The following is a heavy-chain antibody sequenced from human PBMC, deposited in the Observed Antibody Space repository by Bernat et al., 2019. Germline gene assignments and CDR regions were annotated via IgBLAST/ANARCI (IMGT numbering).Heavy chain of an antibody. J-gene: IGHJ4*02. D-gene: IGHD6-19*01. CDR2: MNSDGSIT. Sequence: EVQLVESGGGLVQPGGSLRLSCAASGFTFSSYWMHWVRQGPEKGLVWVSRMNSDGSITTYADSVKGRFTISRDNAKNTLYLQMNRLRAEDTAVYYCARIGGYCGGWYDYWGQGTLVTVSS. CDR3: ARIGGYCGGWYDY. V-gene: IGHV3-74*01. CDR1: GFTFSSYW.